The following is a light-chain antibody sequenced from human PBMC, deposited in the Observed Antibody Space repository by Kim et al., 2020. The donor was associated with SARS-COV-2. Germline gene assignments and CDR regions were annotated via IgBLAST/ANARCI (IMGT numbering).Light chain of an antibody. CDR2: GAS. V-gene: IGKV3-20*01. CDR3: QLFCSSPPMYS. Sequence: EIVLTQAPGTLSLSPGERATLSCRASQSVSRSYIAWYQQKPGQAPRLLIYGASNRATGISDRFSGGGCGTDFALTISRLEPEDFAVYYCQLFCSSPPMYSFGQGTKLE. CDR1: QSVSRSY. J-gene: IGKJ2*03.